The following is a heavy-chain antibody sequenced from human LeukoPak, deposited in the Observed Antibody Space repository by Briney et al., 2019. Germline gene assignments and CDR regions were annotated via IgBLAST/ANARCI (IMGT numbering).Heavy chain of an antibody. J-gene: IGHJ3*02. D-gene: IGHD5-24*01. CDR1: GFTFSSYE. CDR3: ARVGEMATITSDAFDI. Sequence: GGSLRLSCAASGFTFSSYEMNWVRQAPGKGLEWVSYISSSGSTIYYADSVKGRFTISRDNAKNSLYLQMNSLRAEDTAVYYCARVGEMATITSDAFDIWGQGTMVTVSS. CDR2: ISSSGSTI. V-gene: IGHV3-48*03.